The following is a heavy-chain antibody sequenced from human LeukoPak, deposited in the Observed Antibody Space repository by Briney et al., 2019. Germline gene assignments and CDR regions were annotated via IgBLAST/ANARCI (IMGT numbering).Heavy chain of an antibody. CDR1: GGSISSYY. Sequence: PSETLSLTCTVSGGSISSYYWSWIRQPPGKGLEWIGYTYYSGSTNYNPSLKSRVTISVDTSKNQFSLKLSSVTAADTAVYYCARGSMDFWSGYYFDYWGQGTLVTVSS. V-gene: IGHV4-59*01. D-gene: IGHD3-3*01. CDR3: ARGSMDFWSGYYFDY. J-gene: IGHJ4*02. CDR2: TYYSGST.